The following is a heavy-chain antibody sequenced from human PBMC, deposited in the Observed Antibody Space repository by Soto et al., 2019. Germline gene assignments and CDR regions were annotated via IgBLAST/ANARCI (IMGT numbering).Heavy chain of an antibody. CDR2: INYDGYS. CDR3: ARHGFGPLHGLVDV. J-gene: IGHJ6*02. Sequence: QVQLQESGPGLVKPSETLSLTCTVSGGSITNYYCSWFRQPPGKGLEWIGYINYDGYSAYNLSLKRRVTRSKDTYKTQLSLMLESVTATATAVYYCARHGFGPLHGLVDVWGQGTTVIVSS. V-gene: IGHV4-59*08. D-gene: IGHD3-10*01. CDR1: GGSITNYY.